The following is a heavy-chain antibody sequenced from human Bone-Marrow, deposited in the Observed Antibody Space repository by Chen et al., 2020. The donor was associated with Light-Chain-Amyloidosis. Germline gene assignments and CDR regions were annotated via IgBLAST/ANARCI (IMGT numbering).Heavy chain of an antibody. D-gene: IGHD5-12*01. CDR2: IYPYDSDA. J-gene: IGHJ4*02. CDR3: ALLLSGYNFDY. CDR1: GERGPNYW. V-gene: IGHV5-51*01. Sequence: EVQLEQSGPEVKKPGESLKRKGKGGGERGPNYWIGWVRQMPGKGLEWMGVIYPYDSDARYSPSFEGQVTISAAKSLTTAFLPFPLLPSSSSSLCSFALLLSGYNFDYWGQGTLVTVSS.